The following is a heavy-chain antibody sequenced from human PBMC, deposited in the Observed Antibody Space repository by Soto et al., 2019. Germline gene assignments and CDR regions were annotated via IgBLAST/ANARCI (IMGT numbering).Heavy chain of an antibody. CDR2: ISAGSDTI. Sequence: EVHLAESGGGLVQPGGSLRLSCVASGFTFSAYSMXXXXXXXXXXXXXVSYISAGSDTIYYADSVKGRFTISRDNXXXXXXXXXXXXXXXXXXXXXXXXXXXXXXXXXPFDYWGQGSLVTVSS. CDR3: XXXXXXXXXXXPFDY. J-gene: IGHJ4*02. V-gene: IGHV3-48*01. CDR1: GFTFSAYS.